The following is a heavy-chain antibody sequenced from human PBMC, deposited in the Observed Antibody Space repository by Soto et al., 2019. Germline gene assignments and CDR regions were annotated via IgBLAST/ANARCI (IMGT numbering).Heavy chain of an antibody. J-gene: IGHJ4*02. V-gene: IGHV1-2*04. Sequence: ASVKVSCKASGYTFTGYYMHWVRQAPGQGLEWMGWINPNSGGTNYVQKFQGWVTMTRDTSISTAYMELSRLRSDDTAVYYCARAYYDILTGYFPPDYWGQGTLVTVSS. CDR2: INPNSGGT. D-gene: IGHD3-9*01. CDR1: GYTFTGYY. CDR3: ARAYYDILTGYFPPDY.